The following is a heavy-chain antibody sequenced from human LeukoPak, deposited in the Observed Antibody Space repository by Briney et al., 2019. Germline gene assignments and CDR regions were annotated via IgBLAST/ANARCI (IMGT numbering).Heavy chain of an antibody. CDR3: ARDLNWETY. CDR2: INTDASQI. V-gene: IGHV3-7*01. D-gene: IGHD7-27*01. J-gene: IGHJ4*02. Sequence: GGSLRLSCAASGFTFSSYAMHWVRQAPGKGLEWVANINTDASQIYYLDSVKGRFTISRDNAKNSLYLQMNSLRAEDTAVYYCARDLNWETYWGQGTLVSVSS. CDR1: GFTFSSYA.